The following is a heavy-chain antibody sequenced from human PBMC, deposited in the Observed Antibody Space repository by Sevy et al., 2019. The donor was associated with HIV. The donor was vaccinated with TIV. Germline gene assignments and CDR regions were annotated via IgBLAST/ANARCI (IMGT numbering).Heavy chain of an antibody. CDR2: INSDGGST. Sequence: GGSLRLSCAASGFTFSSYWMHWVRQAPGKGLVWVSRINSDGGSTSYADTVKGRFTISRDNAKNTLYLQMNSLRAEDTAVYYCARELPDGGRRYMDVWGKGTTVTVSS. CDR1: GFTFSSYW. J-gene: IGHJ6*03. CDR3: ARELPDGGRRYMDV. D-gene: IGHD1-26*01. V-gene: IGHV3-74*01.